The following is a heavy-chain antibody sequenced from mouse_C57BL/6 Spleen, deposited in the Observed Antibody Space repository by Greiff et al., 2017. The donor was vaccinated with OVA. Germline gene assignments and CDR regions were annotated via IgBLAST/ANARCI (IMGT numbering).Heavy chain of an antibody. Sequence: EVMLVESGGGLVKPGGSLKLSCAASGFTFSSYTMSWVRQTPEKRLEWVATISGGGGNTYYPDSVKGRFTISRDNAKNTLYLQMSSLRSEDTALYYCANPSSPFAYWGQGTLVTVSA. CDR2: ISGGGGNT. CDR3: ANPSSPFAY. CDR1: GFTFSSYT. V-gene: IGHV5-9*01. D-gene: IGHD1-1*01. J-gene: IGHJ3*01.